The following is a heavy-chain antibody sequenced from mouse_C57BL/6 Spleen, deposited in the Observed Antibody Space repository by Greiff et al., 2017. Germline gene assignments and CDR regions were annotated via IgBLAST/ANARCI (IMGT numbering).Heavy chain of an antibody. Sequence: QVQLQQPGAELVKPGASVKMSCKASGYAFTSYWITWVKQRPGQGLEWIGDIYPGSGSTNYNEKFKGKVTLTVDTSSSTAYMQLSRLTSEDSAVYYCASGIYDGYYVGFAYWGQGPLVTVAA. V-gene: IGHV1-55*01. CDR3: ASGIYDGYYVGFAY. CDR2: IYPGSGST. J-gene: IGHJ3*01. CDR1: GYAFTSYW. D-gene: IGHD2-3*01.